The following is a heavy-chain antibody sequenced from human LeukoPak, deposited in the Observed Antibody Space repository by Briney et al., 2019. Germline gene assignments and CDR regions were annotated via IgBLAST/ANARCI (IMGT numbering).Heavy chain of an antibody. CDR3: AELGITMIGGV. Sequence: PGGSLRLSCAASGFTVITNYMSWVRQAPRKGLEWVSLIYSGGSTYYADSVKGRFTISRDNAKNSLYLQMNSLRAEDTAVYYCAELGITMIGGVWGKGTTVTISS. CDR2: IYSGGST. J-gene: IGHJ6*04. V-gene: IGHV3-53*01. D-gene: IGHD3-10*02. CDR1: GFTVITNY.